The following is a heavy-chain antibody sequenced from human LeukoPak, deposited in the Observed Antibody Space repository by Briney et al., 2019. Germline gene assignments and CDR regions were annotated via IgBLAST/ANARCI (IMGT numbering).Heavy chain of an antibody. V-gene: IGHV4-31*03. CDR1: GGSISSGGYY. D-gene: IGHD3-22*01. CDR2: IYYSGST. J-gene: IGHJ4*02. Sequence: TSETLSLTCTVSGGSISSGGYYWSWIRQHPGKGLEWIGYIYYSGSTYYNPSLKSRVTISVDTSKNQFSLKLSSVTAADTAVYYCASFYDSSGYYWLTDYWGQGTLVTVSS. CDR3: ASFYDSSGYYWLTDY.